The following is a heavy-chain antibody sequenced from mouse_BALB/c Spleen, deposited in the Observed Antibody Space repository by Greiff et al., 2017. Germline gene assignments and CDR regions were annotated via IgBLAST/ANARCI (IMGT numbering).Heavy chain of an antibody. D-gene: IGHD1-1*01. CDR2: IYPYNGGT. Sequence: VQLQQSGPELVKPGASVKISCKASGYTFTDYNMHWVKQSHGKSLEWIGYIYPYNGGTGYNQKFKSKATLTVDNSSSTAYMELRSLTSEDSAVYYCARWGYGSSYWYFDVWGAGTTVTVSS. CDR1: GYTFTDYN. J-gene: IGHJ1*01. CDR3: ARWGYGSSYWYFDV. V-gene: IGHV1S29*02.